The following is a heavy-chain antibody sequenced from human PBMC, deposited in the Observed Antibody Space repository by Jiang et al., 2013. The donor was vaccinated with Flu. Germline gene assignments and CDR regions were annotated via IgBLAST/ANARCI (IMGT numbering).Heavy chain of an antibody. J-gene: IGHJ4*02. Sequence: VQLVESGGGLVQPGGSLRLSCIASGFSFSSSEMNWVRQAPGKGPEWVSYISPSGTTMYYADSVKGRFSVSRDNAKNSLSLQMNSLRAEDTAVYYCARDAAGAGTDFDYWGQGTLVAVSS. D-gene: IGHD6-13*01. CDR2: ISPSGTTM. CDR3: ARDAAGAGTDFDY. CDR1: GFSFSSSE. V-gene: IGHV3-48*03.